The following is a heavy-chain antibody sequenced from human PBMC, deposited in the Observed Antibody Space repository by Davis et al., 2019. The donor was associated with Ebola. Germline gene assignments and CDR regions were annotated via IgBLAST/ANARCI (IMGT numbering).Heavy chain of an antibody. CDR2: IHYGGTT. J-gene: IGHJ6*02. V-gene: IGHV4-59*01. CDR3: ARVRGTLARFYGMDV. D-gene: IGHD3-10*01. Sequence: MPSETLSLTCTVSGGSISGYFWRWIRQPPGKGLEWIGHIHYGGTTTFNASLQSRVTMSVDMSKNQFSLNLNSVTAADTAIYYCARVRGTLARFYGMDVWGQGTTVTVSS. CDR1: GGSISGYF.